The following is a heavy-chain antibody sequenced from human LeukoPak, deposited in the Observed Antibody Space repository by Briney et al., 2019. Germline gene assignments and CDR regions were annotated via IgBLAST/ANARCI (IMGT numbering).Heavy chain of an antibody. Sequence: GGSLRLSCAASGLTINNHGMHWVRQAPGKGLEWVALVWSAAGGSAEFYADSVKGRFAVSRDTSTNTLYLQMNGLRAEDTAVYYCARDRSGKAVADAVDYWGQGTLVTVSS. J-gene: IGHJ4*02. V-gene: IGHV3-33*01. CDR1: GLTINNHG. CDR2: VWSAAGGSAE. CDR3: ARDRSGKAVADAVDY. D-gene: IGHD6-19*01.